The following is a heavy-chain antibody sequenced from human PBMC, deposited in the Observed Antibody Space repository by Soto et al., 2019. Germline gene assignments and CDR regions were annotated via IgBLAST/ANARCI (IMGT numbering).Heavy chain of an antibody. J-gene: IGHJ4*02. Sequence: PSETLSLTCSVSDGSVNSGNYYWSWNRQPPGKGLEWIGHIYYIGTTDYNPSLKSRVTISVDTSKNQFSLKVTSVTAADTAVYYCARGGQDFWSGPFDYWGQGALVTVSS. CDR1: DGSVNSGNYY. CDR2: IYYIGTT. CDR3: ARGGQDFWSGPFDY. V-gene: IGHV4-61*01. D-gene: IGHD3-3*01.